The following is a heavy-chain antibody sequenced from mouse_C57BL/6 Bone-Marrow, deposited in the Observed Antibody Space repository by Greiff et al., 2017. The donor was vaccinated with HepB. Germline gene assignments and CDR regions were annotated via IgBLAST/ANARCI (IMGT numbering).Heavy chain of an antibody. V-gene: IGHV5-17*01. D-gene: IGHD1-1*01. J-gene: IGHJ1*03. CDR3: ASSFTGGYFDV. CDR2: ISSGSSTI. CDR1: GFTFSDYG. Sequence: EVKLVESGGGLVKPGGSLKLSCAASGFTFSDYGMHWVRQAPEKGLEWVAYISSGSSTIYYADTVKGRFTISRDNAKNTLFLQMTSLRSEDTAMYYCASSFTGGYFDVWGTGTTVTVSS.